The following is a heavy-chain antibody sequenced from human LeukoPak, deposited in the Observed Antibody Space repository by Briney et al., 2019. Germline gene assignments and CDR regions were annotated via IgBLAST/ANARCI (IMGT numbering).Heavy chain of an antibody. CDR1: GGTFSSYA. CDR3: ARDPLYSSGWYQLFDY. V-gene: IGHV1-69*01. CDR2: IIPIFGTA. D-gene: IGHD6-19*01. J-gene: IGHJ4*02. Sequence: SVKVSCKASGGTFSSYAISWVRQAPEQGLEWMGGIIPIFGTANYAQKFQGRVTITADESTSTAYMELSSLRSEDTAVYYCARDPLYSSGWYQLFDYWGQGTLVTVSS.